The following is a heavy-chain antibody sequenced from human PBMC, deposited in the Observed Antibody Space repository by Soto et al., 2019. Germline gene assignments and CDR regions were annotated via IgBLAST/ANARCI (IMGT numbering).Heavy chain of an antibody. V-gene: IGHV1-69*01. CDR1: GGPFGSSA. Sequence: QVQLVQSGADVKKPGSLVKVSCKTSGGPFGSSAISWVRQAPAQGLEWMGEIIPVFDKANYAQNFQGRLTVTADEPTGTVFMQLSSLRSEDTAVYFCARLRRDWGDAFDLWGLGTFVTVSS. CDR3: ARLRRDWGDAFDL. J-gene: IGHJ3*01. D-gene: IGHD3-16*01. CDR2: IIPVFDKA.